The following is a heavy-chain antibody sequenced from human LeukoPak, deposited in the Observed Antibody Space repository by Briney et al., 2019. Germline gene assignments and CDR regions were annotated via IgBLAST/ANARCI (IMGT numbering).Heavy chain of an antibody. Sequence: SETLSLTCTVSGGSISSSSYYWGWIRQPPGKGLGWIGEIRHSGNAYYNSSLKSRITIPVDTSENQFSLRLNSVTAADTAVYYCAKREPDKNCFDPWGRGTLVTVSS. D-gene: IGHD2-21*01. V-gene: IGHV4-39*01. J-gene: IGHJ5*02. CDR3: AKREPDKNCFDP. CDR1: GGSISSSSYY. CDR2: IRHSGNA.